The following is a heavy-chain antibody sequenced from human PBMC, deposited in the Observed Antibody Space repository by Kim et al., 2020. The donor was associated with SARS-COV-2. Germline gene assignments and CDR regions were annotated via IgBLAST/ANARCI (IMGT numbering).Heavy chain of an antibody. D-gene: IGHD6-19*01. J-gene: IGHJ5*02. CDR3: TREGRQWLVRGQYNWFDP. CDR1: GGTFSGYY. V-gene: IGHV4-34*01. Sequence: SETLSLTCAVYGGTFSGYYWSWIRQPPGKGLEWIGEINHSGSTNYNPSLKSRVTISVDTSKNQFSLKLSSVTAADTAVYYCTREGRQWLVRGQYNWFDPWGQRTLGTVSS. CDR2: INHSGST.